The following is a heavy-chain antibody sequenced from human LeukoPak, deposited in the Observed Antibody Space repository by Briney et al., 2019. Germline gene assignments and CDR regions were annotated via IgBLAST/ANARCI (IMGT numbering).Heavy chain of an antibody. Sequence: ASVKVSCTASGYTFTTYYIHWVRQAPGQGLEWMGIINPSGASTSYAQKFQGRVTMTRDTSTSTVYMELNSLRSEDTAVYYCARGQMYYYVSSGYYFDYWGQGTLVTVSS. CDR3: ARGQMYYYVSSGYYFDY. CDR2: INPSGAST. V-gene: IGHV1-46*01. CDR1: GYTFTTYY. D-gene: IGHD3-22*01. J-gene: IGHJ4*02.